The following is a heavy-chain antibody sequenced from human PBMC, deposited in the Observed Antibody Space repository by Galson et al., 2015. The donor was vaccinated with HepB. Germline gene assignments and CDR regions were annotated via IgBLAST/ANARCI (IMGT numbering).Heavy chain of an antibody. CDR2: IIPIFGIA. V-gene: IGHV1-69*13. Sequence: SVKVSCKASGGTFSSYAISWVRQAPGQGLEWMGGIIPIFGIANYAQKFQGRVTITADESTSTAYMELSSLRSEDTAVYYCARPGGSGYVAPSGAFDIWGQGTMVTVSS. D-gene: IGHD5-12*01. J-gene: IGHJ3*02. CDR3: ARPGGSGYVAPSGAFDI. CDR1: GGTFSSYA.